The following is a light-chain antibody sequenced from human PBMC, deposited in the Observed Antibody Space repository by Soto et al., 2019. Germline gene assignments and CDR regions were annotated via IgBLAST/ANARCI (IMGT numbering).Light chain of an antibody. CDR1: QSINSS. CDR2: QAS. J-gene: IGKJ4*01. Sequence: IQQTQAPSILSSSVGDRVTIAWRASQSINSSLDWHQQIPGRAPKVLIYQASNLESGVPSRFRGSGSGTEFTLTISSLQPDDFATYYCQQYLSYPLTFGGGTKVDIK. CDR3: QQYLSYPLT. V-gene: IGKV1-5*03.